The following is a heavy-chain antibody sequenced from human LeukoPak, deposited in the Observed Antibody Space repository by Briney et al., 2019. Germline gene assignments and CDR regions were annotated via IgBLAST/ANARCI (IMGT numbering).Heavy chain of an antibody. CDR3: GKYSIAAAGAWGRNAFAA. J-gene: IGHJ5*02. CDR2: IRYDGSNK. D-gene: IGHD6-13*01. Sequence: GGSLRLSCAASGFTFSSYGMHWVRQAPGKGLGWVAFIRYDGSNKYYADSVKGRFTISRDNSKNTLYLQMNSLRAEATAVYYCGKYSIAAAGAWGRNAFAAWGQGTLVTVSS. V-gene: IGHV3-30*02. CDR1: GFTFSSYG.